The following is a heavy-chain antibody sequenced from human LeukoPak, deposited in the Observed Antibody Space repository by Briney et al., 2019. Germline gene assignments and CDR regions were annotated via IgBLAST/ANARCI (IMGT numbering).Heavy chain of an antibody. CDR1: GGSISSGGYY. D-gene: IGHD6-6*01. CDR2: IYYSGST. J-gene: IGHJ4*02. Sequence: SQTLSLTCTVSGGSISSGGYYWSWIRQHPGKGLEWIGYIYYSGSTYYNPSLKSRVTISVDTSKNHFSLELSSVTAADTAVYYCARLISSSGNFDYWGQGTLVTVSS. CDR3: ARLISSSGNFDY. V-gene: IGHV4-31*03.